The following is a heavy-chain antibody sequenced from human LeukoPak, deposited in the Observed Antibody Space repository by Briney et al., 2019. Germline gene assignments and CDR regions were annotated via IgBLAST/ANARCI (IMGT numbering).Heavy chain of an antibody. CDR1: GFTFSTYG. Sequence: PGRSLRLSCAASGFTFSTYGMHWVRQAPGKGLEWVAVISYDGSNKYYADSVKGRFTISRDNSKNTLYLQMNSLRGEDTAVYYCARVKGSSTFDYWGQGTLVTVSS. CDR2: ISYDGSNK. CDR3: ARVKGSSTFDY. J-gene: IGHJ4*02. V-gene: IGHV3-30*03. D-gene: IGHD2-2*01.